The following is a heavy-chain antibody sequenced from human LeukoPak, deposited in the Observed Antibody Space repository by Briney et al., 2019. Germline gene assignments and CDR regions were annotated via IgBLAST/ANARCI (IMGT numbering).Heavy chain of an antibody. Sequence: GGSLRLSCAASGFTFSSYGMSWVRQAPGKGLEWVSAISGSGGSTYYADSVKGRFTISRDNAKNSLYLQLISLRAEDTAVYYCARMGIAAAVPLDYWGQGTLVTVSS. J-gene: IGHJ4*02. CDR3: ARMGIAAAVPLDY. CDR2: ISGSGGST. CDR1: GFTFSSYG. D-gene: IGHD6-13*01. V-gene: IGHV3-23*01.